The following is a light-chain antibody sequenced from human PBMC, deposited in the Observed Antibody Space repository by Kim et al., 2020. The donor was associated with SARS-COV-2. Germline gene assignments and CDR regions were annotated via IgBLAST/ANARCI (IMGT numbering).Light chain of an antibody. V-gene: IGLV3-1*01. J-gene: IGLJ3*02. CDR3: QAWDNSTAV. Sequence: SYELTQPPSVSVSPGQTASITCSGDNLGDKYACWYQQKPGQSPVLVIYQDSKRPSGIPEQFSGSNSGNTATLTISGTQAMDEADYYCQAWDNSTAVFGGGTQLTVL. CDR1: NLGDKY. CDR2: QDS.